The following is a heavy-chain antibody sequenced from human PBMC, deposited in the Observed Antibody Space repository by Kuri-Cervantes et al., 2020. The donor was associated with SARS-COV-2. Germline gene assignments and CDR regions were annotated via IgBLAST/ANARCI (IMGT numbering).Heavy chain of an antibody. Sequence: GSLRLSCTVSGGSINSDHWTWIRQPPGKGLEWIGYIYYSGSTNYNPSLKSRVTISVDTSKNQFSLKLSSVTAADTAVYYCARARRSSGWATAGLNWFDPWGQGTLVTVSS. V-gene: IGHV4-59*01. D-gene: IGHD6-19*01. CDR3: ARARRSSGWATAGLNWFDP. J-gene: IGHJ5*02. CDR2: IYYSGST. CDR1: GGSINSDH.